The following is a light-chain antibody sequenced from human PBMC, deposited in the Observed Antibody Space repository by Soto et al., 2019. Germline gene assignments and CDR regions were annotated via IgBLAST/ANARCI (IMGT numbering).Light chain of an antibody. CDR1: QSVSNNY. CDR2: GES. J-gene: IGKJ1*01. Sequence: VLSKSPGAVSLKPGERATLSCRASQSVSNNYLAWYQQKPGQAPRLLIYGESNRATGIPDRFSGSGSGTDFTLTISRLEPEDFAVYYCQQYGSSGTFGQGTKVDI. CDR3: QQYGSSGT. V-gene: IGKV3-20*01.